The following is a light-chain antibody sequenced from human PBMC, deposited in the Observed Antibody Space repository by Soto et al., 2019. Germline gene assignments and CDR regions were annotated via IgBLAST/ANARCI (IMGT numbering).Light chain of an antibody. Sequence: EIVLTQSPGTLSLSPGERATLSCRASQTVTSSYLAWYQQKPGQAPRLLVFGASSRATGISDRFRGVGSGTSFTLTISRLEPEDSAVYYCQQYGSSPLTFGGGTKVEI. CDR2: GAS. J-gene: IGKJ4*01. CDR1: QTVTSSY. CDR3: QQYGSSPLT. V-gene: IGKV3-20*01.